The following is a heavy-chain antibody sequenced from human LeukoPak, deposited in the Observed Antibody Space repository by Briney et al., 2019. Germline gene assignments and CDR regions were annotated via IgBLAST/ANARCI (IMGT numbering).Heavy chain of an antibody. CDR1: GFTFSTYW. Sequence: GGSLRLSCAASGFTFSTYWTSWVRQAPGKGLEWVANIKQDGSEKYYVDSVRGRFTISRDNAKNSLYLQMNSLRAEDTAVYYCARDRNGEQDYWGQGTLVTVSS. D-gene: IGHD4-17*01. J-gene: IGHJ4*02. CDR2: IKQDGSEK. V-gene: IGHV3-7*01. CDR3: ARDRNGEQDY.